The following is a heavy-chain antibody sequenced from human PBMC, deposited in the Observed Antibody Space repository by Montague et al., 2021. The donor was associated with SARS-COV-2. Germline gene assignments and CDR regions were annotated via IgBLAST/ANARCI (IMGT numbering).Heavy chain of an antibody. CDR1: GGSISSSNW. V-gene: IGHV4-4*02. D-gene: IGHD6-19*01. CDR2: IYHSGST. Sequence: SETLPLTCAVSGGSISSSNWWSWVRQPPGKGLEWIGEIYHSGSTNYNLSLKSRVTISVDKSKNQFSLKLSSVTAADTAVYYCARDRPRSSGWPYYFDYWDQGTLVTVAS. J-gene: IGHJ4*02. CDR3: ARDRPRSSGWPYYFDY.